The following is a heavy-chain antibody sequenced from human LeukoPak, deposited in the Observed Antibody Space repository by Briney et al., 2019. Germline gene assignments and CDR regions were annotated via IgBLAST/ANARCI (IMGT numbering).Heavy chain of an antibody. CDR2: IYCSGST. CDR1: GFSISSGGYY. V-gene: IGHV4-31*03. CDR3: AAGQSRWYFDY. Sequence: SETLSLTCSVSGFSISSGGYYWSWTRQHPGKGLEWIGYIYCSGSTYYNPSLKSRVTISVDTSKNQFYLTLRSVTVADTAVYYCAAGQSRWYFDYWGQGTLVTVSS. J-gene: IGHJ4*02.